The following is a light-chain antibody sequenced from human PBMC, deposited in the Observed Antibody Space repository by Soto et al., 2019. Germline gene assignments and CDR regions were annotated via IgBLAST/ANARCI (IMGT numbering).Light chain of an antibody. Sequence: QSVLTQPPSASASLGASVTLTCTLRSGYSNYNVDWYQQRPGKGPRFVMRVGTGGIVGSKGDGIPDRFSVLGSGLNRDLTIKNIQEEDESDYHCGADHGSGSNFVWVFGGGTKVTVL. V-gene: IGLV9-49*01. CDR1: SGYSNYN. CDR2: VGTGGIVG. J-gene: IGLJ2*01. CDR3: GADHGSGSNFVWV.